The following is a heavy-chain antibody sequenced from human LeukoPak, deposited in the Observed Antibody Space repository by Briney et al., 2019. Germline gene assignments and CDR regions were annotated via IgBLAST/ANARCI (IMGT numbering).Heavy chain of an antibody. J-gene: IGHJ4*02. CDR3: ARIRAGPDYFDY. Sequence: VSGPALVKPTQTLTLTCTFSGFSLSTSGMGVNWIRQPPGKALEWLSRIDWDDDKYYSTSLKTRLTISKDTSKNQVVLTMTNMDPVDTATYYCARIRAGPDYFDYWGQGALVTVSS. CDR1: GFSLSTSGMG. V-gene: IGHV2-70*11. CDR2: IDWDDDK.